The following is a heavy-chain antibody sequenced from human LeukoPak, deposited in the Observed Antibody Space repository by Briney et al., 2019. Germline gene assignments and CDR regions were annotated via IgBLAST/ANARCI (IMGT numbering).Heavy chain of an antibody. CDR3: AREEYSSSWYRYYYYYYMDV. V-gene: IGHV3-30*03. D-gene: IGHD6-13*01. J-gene: IGHJ6*03. CDR1: GFTFRNYG. Sequence: GGSLRLSCAASGFTFRNYGMHWVRQAPGKGLEWVAVISYDGSNKYYADSVKGRFTISRDNSKNTLYLQMNSLRAEDTAVYYCAREEYSSSWYRYYYYYYMDVWGKGTTVTVSS. CDR2: ISYDGSNK.